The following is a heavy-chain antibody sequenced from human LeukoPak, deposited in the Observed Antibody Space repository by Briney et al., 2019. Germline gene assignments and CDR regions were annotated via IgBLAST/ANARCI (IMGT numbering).Heavy chain of an antibody. V-gene: IGHV1-69*05. D-gene: IGHD6-6*01. CDR1: GGTFSSYA. CDR3: ARGLGQAARTPLYYYYYMDV. Sequence: ASVKVSCKASGGTFSSYAISWVRQAPGQGLEWMGGIIPIFGTANYAQKFQGRVTITTDESTSTAYMELSSLRSEDTAVYYCARGLGQAARTPLYYYYYMDVWGKGTTVTVSS. CDR2: IIPIFGTA. J-gene: IGHJ6*03.